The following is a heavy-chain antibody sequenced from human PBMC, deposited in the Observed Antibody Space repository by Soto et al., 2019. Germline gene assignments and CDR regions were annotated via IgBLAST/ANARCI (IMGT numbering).Heavy chain of an antibody. J-gene: IGHJ5*02. V-gene: IGHV4-4*02. CDR3: ASDDGSGSYYNWFDL. D-gene: IGHD3-10*01. CDR2: IYHTGTT. CDR1: SGSVTNSNW. Sequence: PSENLSLTCFFSSGSVTNSNWWSWVRQPPGKGLEWIGEIYHTGTTNYNPSLKSRVTMSLDKSKNQFSLNLTSVTAADTAVYYCASDDGSGSYYNWFDLCGQGTLVTVSS.